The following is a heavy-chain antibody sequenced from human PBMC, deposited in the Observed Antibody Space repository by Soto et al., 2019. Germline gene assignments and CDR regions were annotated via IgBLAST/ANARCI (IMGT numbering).Heavy chain of an antibody. D-gene: IGHD2-2*01. Sequence: QVQLHQWGAGLLKPSETLSLTCAVSGTSFNSYYWSWIRQPPGKGLEWIGEITYAGSSKYNPSLKSRVAMSVDTSNNHFSLTLSSVTAADTAVYYCARTFCSSISCSGYYYYLLDVWGQGTTVIVSS. CDR3: ARTFCSSISCSGYYYYLLDV. CDR1: GTSFNSYY. CDR2: ITYAGSS. J-gene: IGHJ6*02. V-gene: IGHV4-34*01.